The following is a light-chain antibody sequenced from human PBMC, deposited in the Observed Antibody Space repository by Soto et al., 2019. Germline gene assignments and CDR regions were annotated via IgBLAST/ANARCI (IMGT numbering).Light chain of an antibody. J-gene: IGKJ1*01. V-gene: IGKV3-11*01. CDR2: DAS. Sequence: EIVLTQSPATLSLSPGQRATLSCRASQSINSYLAWYQQKPGQAPRLLIYDASNRATGIPARISGSGSGTEFTLTISSLQSEDFAVYYCQQYNNWPWTFGQGTKVDI. CDR1: QSINSY. CDR3: QQYNNWPWT.